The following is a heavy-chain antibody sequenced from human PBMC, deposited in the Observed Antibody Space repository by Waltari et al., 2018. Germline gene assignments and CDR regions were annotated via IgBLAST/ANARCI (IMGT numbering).Heavy chain of an antibody. V-gene: IGHV4-59*08. J-gene: IGHJ4*02. D-gene: IGHD5-12*01. CDR3: ARALVTTRIYFDY. Sequence: QVQLQESGPGLVKPSENLSLTCTVSGDSISSYYWSWIRQPPGKGMEWIGYISYTGSTNYNPSLKIRVTFSVDTSKNQFSLKLSSATAADTAVYYCARALVTTRIYFDYWGLGTLVTVSS. CDR1: GDSISSYY. CDR2: ISYTGST.